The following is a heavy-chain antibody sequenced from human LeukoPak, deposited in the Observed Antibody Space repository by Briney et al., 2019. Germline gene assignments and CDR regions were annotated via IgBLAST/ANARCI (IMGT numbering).Heavy chain of an antibody. D-gene: IGHD6-13*01. J-gene: IGHJ4*02. Sequence: SQTLSLTCAISGDSVSSNSAAWNWIRQSPSRGLEWLGRTFFRSKWYSDYAVSVKSRITISPETSRNQFSLQLTSVTPEDTALYYCARGVSDRRRQQLAFESWGQGTLVTVSS. CDR3: ARGVSDRRRQQLAFES. CDR2: TFFRSKWYS. CDR1: GDSVSSNSAA. V-gene: IGHV6-1*01.